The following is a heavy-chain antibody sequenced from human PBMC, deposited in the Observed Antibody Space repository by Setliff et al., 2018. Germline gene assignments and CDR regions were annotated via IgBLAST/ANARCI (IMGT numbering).Heavy chain of an antibody. CDR2: INHSGST. CDR1: GGSFCGYY. CDR3: ASQLGGYCSGGSCYSYYYYYYMDV. Sequence: SETLSLTCAVYGGSFCGYYWSWIRQPPGKGLEWIGEINHSGSTNYNPSLKSRVTISVDTSKNQFSLKLSSVTAADTAVYYCASQLGGYCSGGSCYSYYYYYYMDVWGKGATVTVSS. J-gene: IGHJ6*03. D-gene: IGHD2-15*01. V-gene: IGHV4-34*01.